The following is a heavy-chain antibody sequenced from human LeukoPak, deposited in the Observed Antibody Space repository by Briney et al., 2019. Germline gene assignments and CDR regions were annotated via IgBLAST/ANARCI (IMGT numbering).Heavy chain of an antibody. J-gene: IGHJ6*02. CDR1: GYTFTGYY. CDR2: INPSGGST. D-gene: IGHD2-15*01. CDR3: ARELVVATYYYYGMDV. Sequence: ASVKVSCKASGYTFTGYYMHWVRQAPGQGLEWMGIINPSGGSTSYAQKFQGRVTMTRDTSTSTVYMELSRLRSDDTAVYYCARELVVATYYYYGMDVWGQGSTVTVSS. V-gene: IGHV1-46*01.